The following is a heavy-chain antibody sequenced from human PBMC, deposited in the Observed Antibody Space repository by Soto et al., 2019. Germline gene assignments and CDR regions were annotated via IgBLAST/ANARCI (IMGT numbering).Heavy chain of an antibody. Sequence: ETLSLTCTVSGGSISSYYWSWIRQPQGKGLEWIGDIYYSGSTKYNASLKSRATISVDTSKNQFSLKLSYVTAADTAVYYCARGGYYDFWSDYYKGGHYYYGMDVWGQGTTVTV. CDR3: ARGGYYDFWSDYYKGGHYYYGMDV. V-gene: IGHV4-59*01. J-gene: IGHJ6*02. CDR1: GGSISSYY. D-gene: IGHD3-3*01. CDR2: IYYSGST.